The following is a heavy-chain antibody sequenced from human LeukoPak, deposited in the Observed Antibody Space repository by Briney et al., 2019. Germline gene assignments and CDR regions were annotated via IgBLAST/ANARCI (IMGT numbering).Heavy chain of an antibody. CDR2: ISGGGST. J-gene: IGHJ3*02. V-gene: IGHV3-53*01. CDR3: ARGGDTIGSIRSPFDI. D-gene: IGHD3-22*01. CDR1: GFTVSDNY. Sequence: PGGSLRLSCAASGFTVSDNYTSWVRQAPGEGLGWGSAISGGGSTYYADSVKGRFIISRDNSKNTVYLQLNSLRAEDTAVYYCARGGDTIGSIRSPFDIWGQGTMVTVSS.